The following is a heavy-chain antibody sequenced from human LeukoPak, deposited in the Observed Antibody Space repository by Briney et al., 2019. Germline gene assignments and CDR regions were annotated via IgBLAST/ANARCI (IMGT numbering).Heavy chain of an antibody. V-gene: IGHV1-2*02. J-gene: IGHJ4*02. D-gene: IGHD3-3*02. CDR2: INPNSGGT. Sequence: GASVKVSCKASGYTFTAYYIHWVRQAPGQGLEWMGWINPNSGGTNYTQKFRGRVTMTRDTSISTAYMELSRLRSDDTAVYYCARASKSSKSITSYWGQGTLVTVSS. CDR3: ARASKSSKSITSY. CDR1: GYTFTAYY.